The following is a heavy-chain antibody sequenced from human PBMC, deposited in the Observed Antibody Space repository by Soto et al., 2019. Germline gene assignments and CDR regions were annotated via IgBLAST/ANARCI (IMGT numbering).Heavy chain of an antibody. V-gene: IGHV3-74*01. D-gene: IGHD6-25*01. CDR1: GFTVSSYW. CDR2: INSDGSST. Sequence: PGGSLKLSCAASGFTVSSYWIHWVRQTPGKGLVWVSRINSDGSSTSYADSVKGRFTISRDNAKNTLYLQMNSLRADDKDVYYCVLNAAGVSDFDYWGQGTLVPVSS. J-gene: IGHJ4*02. CDR3: VLNAAGVSDFDY.